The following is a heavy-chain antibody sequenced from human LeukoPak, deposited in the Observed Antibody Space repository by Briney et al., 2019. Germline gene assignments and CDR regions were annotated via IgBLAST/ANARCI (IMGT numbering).Heavy chain of an antibody. CDR3: ARVPRRGERFDP. J-gene: IGHJ5*02. CDR1: GYTFTGYH. D-gene: IGHD3-10*01. CDR2: MNPISGDT. Sequence: ASVKVSCKASGYTFTGYHMRWVRQAPGQGLEWMGWMNPISGDTGYALKFQGRVTMSRNTSISTAYMELGSLRSEDTAVYYCARVPRRGERFDPWGQGTLVTVSS. V-gene: IGHV1-8*02.